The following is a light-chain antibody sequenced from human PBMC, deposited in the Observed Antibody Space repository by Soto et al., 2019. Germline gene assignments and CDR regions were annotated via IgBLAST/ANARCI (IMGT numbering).Light chain of an antibody. CDR2: DVS. CDR1: SSDVGGYNY. V-gene: IGLV2-14*01. J-gene: IGLJ2*01. CDR3: SSYTSSRNGV. Sequence: QSVLTQPASVSGSPGQSITISCTGTSSDVGGYNYVSWYQQHPGKAPKLMIYDVSNRPSGVSNRFSGSKSGNTASLTISGLQAEDEADYYCSSYTSSRNGVFGGGTKVTV.